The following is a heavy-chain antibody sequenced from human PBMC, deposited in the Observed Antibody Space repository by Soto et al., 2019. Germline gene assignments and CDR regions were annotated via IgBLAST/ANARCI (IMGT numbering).Heavy chain of an antibody. D-gene: IGHD3-10*01. CDR1: GFTVSSNY. CDR2: IYRGGST. CDR3: ARAPEVASTVRGGMDV. Sequence: EVQLVESGGGLVQPGGSLRLSCAASGFTVSSNYMSWVRQAPGKGLEWVSVIYRGGSTYYADSVKGRFTISGDNSKNTIYLQLSTVRAEDTGGYKCARAPEVASTVRGGMDVWCQGNTVTVSS. V-gene: IGHV3-66*01. J-gene: IGHJ6*02.